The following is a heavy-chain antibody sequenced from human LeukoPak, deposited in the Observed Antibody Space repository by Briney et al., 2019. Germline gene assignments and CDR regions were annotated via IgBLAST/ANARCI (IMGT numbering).Heavy chain of an antibody. V-gene: IGHV3-23*01. D-gene: IGHD3-10*01. Sequence: GGSLRLSCAASGFTFSSYAMSWVRQAPGKGLEWVSAISGSGGSTYYADSVKGRFTISRDDSKNTLYLQMNSLRAEDTAVYYCAKASGLQGAFDIWGQGTMVTVSS. CDR3: AKASGLQGAFDI. J-gene: IGHJ3*02. CDR2: ISGSGGST. CDR1: GFTFSSYA.